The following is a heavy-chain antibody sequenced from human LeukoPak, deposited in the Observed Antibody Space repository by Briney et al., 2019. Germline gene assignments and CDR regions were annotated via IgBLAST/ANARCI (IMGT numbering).Heavy chain of an antibody. CDR2: ISSSSSYI. Sequence: PGGSLRLSCAASGFTFSSYSMNWVRQAPGKGLEWVSSISSSSSYIYYADSVKGRFTISRDNAKNSLYLQMNSLRAEDTAVYYCARRLSDSTRRATHFDYWGQGTLVTVSS. V-gene: IGHV3-21*01. CDR1: GFTFSSYS. CDR3: ARRLSDSTRRATHFDY. D-gene: IGHD3-22*01. J-gene: IGHJ4*02.